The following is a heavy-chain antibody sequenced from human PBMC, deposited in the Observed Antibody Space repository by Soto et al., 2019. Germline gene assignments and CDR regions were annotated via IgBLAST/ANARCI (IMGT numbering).Heavy chain of an antibody. V-gene: IGHV3-30*04. CDR3: LGVWELAHCGMGV. J-gene: IGHJ6*01. CDR1: GFAFSNYA. D-gene: IGHD1-26*01. Sequence: QVQLVESGGGVVQPGRSLRLSCAASGFAFSNYAMYWVRQAPGKGLEWVATILYDGRNEYYGDSVKGRFTISRDNSKNTRYMQMTSVRGVDLADDYFLGVWELAHCGMGVLGHGTAVIVSS. CDR2: ILYDGRNE.